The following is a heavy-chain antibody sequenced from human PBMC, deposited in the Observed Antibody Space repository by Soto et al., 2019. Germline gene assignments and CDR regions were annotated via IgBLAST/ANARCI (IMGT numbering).Heavy chain of an antibody. D-gene: IGHD3-22*01. CDR3: ARGRGGDYYDSSGYYSFDY. CDR1: GFTFSSYW. V-gene: IGHV3-74*01. J-gene: IGHJ4*02. Sequence: GGSLRLSCAASGFTFSSYWMHWVRQAPGKGLVWVSRINSDGSRTSYADSVKGRFSISRDNAKNTLYLEMNSLRAEDTAVYYCARGRGGDYYDSSGYYSFDYWGQGTLVTVSS. CDR2: INSDGSRT.